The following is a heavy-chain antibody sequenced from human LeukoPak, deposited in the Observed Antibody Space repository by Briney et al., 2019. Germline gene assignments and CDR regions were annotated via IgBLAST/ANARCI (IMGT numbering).Heavy chain of an antibody. V-gene: IGHV4-4*09. J-gene: IGHJ3*02. Sequence: SETLSLTCTVSGSISGYYWSWIRQTPGKGLEWIGYIYTSGSTNYNPSLESRVTISVDTSKTQFSLDLSSVTAADTAVYYCARQKCTSTSCLTKNAFDIWGQGTMVTVSS. CDR3: ARQKCTSTSCLTKNAFDI. CDR2: IYTSGST. D-gene: IGHD2-2*01. CDR1: GSISGYY.